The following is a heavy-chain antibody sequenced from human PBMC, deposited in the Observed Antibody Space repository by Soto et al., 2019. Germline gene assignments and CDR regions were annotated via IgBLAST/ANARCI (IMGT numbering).Heavy chain of an antibody. V-gene: IGHV3-23*01. CDR3: AKDLPGYCSSTSCRNFDY. D-gene: IGHD2-2*03. CDR2: ISGSGGST. CDR1: GFTFSSYA. Sequence: GGSLRLSCAASGFTFSSYAMSWVRQAPGKGLEWVSAISGSGGSTYYADSVKGRFTISRDNSKNTLYLQMNSLRAEDTAVYYCAKDLPGYCSSTSCRNFDYWGQGTLVTVSS. J-gene: IGHJ4*02.